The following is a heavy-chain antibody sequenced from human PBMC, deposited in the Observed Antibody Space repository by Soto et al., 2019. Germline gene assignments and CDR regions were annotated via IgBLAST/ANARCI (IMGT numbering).Heavy chain of an antibody. CDR1: GFTFISYA. V-gene: IGHV3-30-3*01. Sequence: PGGSLRLSCAASGFTFISYAMHWVRQAPGKGLEWVAVISYDGSNKYYADSVKGRFTISRDNSKNTLYLQMNSLRAEDTAVYYCARTGDYGNDAFDIWGQGTMVTVSS. J-gene: IGHJ3*02. D-gene: IGHD3-10*01. CDR3: ARTGDYGNDAFDI. CDR2: ISYDGSNK.